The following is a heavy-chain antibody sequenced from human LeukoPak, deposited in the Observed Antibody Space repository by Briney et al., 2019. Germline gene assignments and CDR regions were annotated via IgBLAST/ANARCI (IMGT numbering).Heavy chain of an antibody. CDR1: GFTFSSCD. CDR3: ARDEVYGEQYYFDY. CDR2: ISGSGRTI. D-gene: IGHD4/OR15-4a*01. Sequence: PGGSLRLSCAASGFTFSSCDMNWVRQAPGKGLEWVSYISGSGRTIYYADSVKGRFTISRDNAKNSLYLQMNSLRAEDTAVYYCARDEVYGEQYYFDYWGQGTLVTVSS. V-gene: IGHV3-48*03. J-gene: IGHJ4*02.